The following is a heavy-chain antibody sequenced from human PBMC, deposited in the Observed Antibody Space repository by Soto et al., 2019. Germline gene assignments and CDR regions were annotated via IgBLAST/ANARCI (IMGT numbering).Heavy chain of an antibody. J-gene: IGHJ6*03. CDR3: AKDKSTGEYCYYRYRDV. D-gene: IGHD4-17*01. V-gene: IGHV3-9*01. CDR2: ISWNSGHL. Sequence: EVQLVESGGGLVQPDRPLRLSCEASGFNFENYAMHWVRQVPGKGLEWVSAISWNSGHLDYADSVRGRFTISRDNGKNYLYLEMNSLRPADTDLYFCAKDKSTGEYCYYRYRDVGGRGTTVLVSS. CDR1: GFNFENYA.